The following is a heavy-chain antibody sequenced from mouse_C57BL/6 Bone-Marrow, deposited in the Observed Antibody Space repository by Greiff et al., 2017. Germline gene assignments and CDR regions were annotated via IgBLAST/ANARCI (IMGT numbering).Heavy chain of an antibody. Sequence: QVQLQQSGAELAKPGASVKLSCKASGYTFTSYWMHWVKQRPGQGLEWIGYINPSSGYTKYNQKFKDQATLTADKSSSTAYMQLSSLTYEDSAVYYCARSLPWFAYWGQGTLVTVSA. D-gene: IGHD6-2*01. J-gene: IGHJ3*01. V-gene: IGHV1-7*01. CDR3: ARSLPWFAY. CDR2: INPSSGYT. CDR1: GYTFTSYW.